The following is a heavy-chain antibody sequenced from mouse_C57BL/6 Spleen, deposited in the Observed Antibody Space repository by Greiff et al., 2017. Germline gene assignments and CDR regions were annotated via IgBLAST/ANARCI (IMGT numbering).Heavy chain of an antibody. CDR2: VDPANGNT. J-gene: IGHJ2*01. D-gene: IGHD2-3*01. CDR3: ARYYGYYHFDY. Sequence: EVQLQQSVAELVRPGASVKLSCKASGFNIKNTYMHWVKQRPEQGLEWIGRVDPANGNTTYAQKFPGKATITEDSTSNTVDLQRISLTSEDTAIYYSARYYGYYHFDYGGQGTTLTVSS. V-gene: IGHV14-3*01. CDR1: GFNIKNTY.